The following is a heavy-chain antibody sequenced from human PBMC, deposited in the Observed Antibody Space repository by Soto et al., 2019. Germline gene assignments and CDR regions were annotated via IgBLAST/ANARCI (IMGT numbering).Heavy chain of an antibody. Sequence: GGSLRLSCVVSGVTFGNYCLHWVRQCPGKGLEWLAGISFDATQTYYADPVRGRFAISRDNSKNTVYLEMNSLRNEDTALYYCARDSDPRMIPEILMDDFDYWGQGTQVTVSS. CDR1: GVTFGNYC. D-gene: IGHD3-16*01. CDR2: ISFDATQT. CDR3: ARDSDPRMIPEILMDDFDY. V-gene: IGHV3-30*03. J-gene: IGHJ4*02.